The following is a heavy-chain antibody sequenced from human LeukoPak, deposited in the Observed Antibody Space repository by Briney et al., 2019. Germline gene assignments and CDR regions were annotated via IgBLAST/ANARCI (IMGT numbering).Heavy chain of an antibody. J-gene: IGHJ6*03. CDR3: ARDLRGSTPYYYYMDV. D-gene: IGHD1-26*01. CDR1: GFTFSIYG. CDR2: ITRSSSTI. V-gene: IGHV3-48*01. Sequence: GGSLRLSCAASGFTFSIYGMNWVRLAPGKGLEWVSCITRSSSTIYDADSVKGRFTISRDNAKNSLFLQMNSLRAEDTAVYYCARDLRGSTPYYYYMDVWGKGTSVTVSS.